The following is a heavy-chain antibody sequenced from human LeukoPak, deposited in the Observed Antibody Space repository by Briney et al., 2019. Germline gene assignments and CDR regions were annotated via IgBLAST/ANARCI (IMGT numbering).Heavy chain of an antibody. CDR2: ISGSGGST. V-gene: IGHV3-23*01. CDR1: GFTFSSYA. J-gene: IGHJ6*04. D-gene: IGHD3-10*01. CDR3: AKEGDYGSGSYYYYGMDV. Sequence: GGSLKLSCAASGFTFSSYAMSWVRQAPGKGLEWVSAISGSGGSTYYADSVKRRFTISRDNSKNTLYLQMNSLRAEDTAVYYCAKEGDYGSGSYYYYGMDVWGKGTTVTVSS.